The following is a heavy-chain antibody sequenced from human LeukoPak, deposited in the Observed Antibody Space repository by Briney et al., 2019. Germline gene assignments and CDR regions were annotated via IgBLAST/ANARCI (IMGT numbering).Heavy chain of an antibody. Sequence: GGSLRLSCAASGFTFSSYSMNWVRQAPGRGLEWVSYISSSSSTIYYADSVKGRFTISRDNAKNSLYLQMNSLRDEDTAVYYCARVKKRVYCSSTSCDDVSNWFDPWGQGTLVTVSS. CDR2: ISSSSSTI. V-gene: IGHV3-48*02. D-gene: IGHD2-2*01. J-gene: IGHJ5*02. CDR1: GFTFSSYS. CDR3: ARVKKRVYCSSTSCDDVSNWFDP.